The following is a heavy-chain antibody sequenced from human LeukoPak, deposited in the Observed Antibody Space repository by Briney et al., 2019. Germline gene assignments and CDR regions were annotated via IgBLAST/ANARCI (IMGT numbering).Heavy chain of an antibody. CDR2: IYSGGST. J-gene: IGHJ4*02. CDR1: GFTVSSNY. V-gene: IGHV3-53*01. D-gene: IGHD3-22*01. CDR3: ARLDDMAFDY. Sequence: GGSLRLSCAASGFTVSSNYMSWVRQAPGKGLEWVSVIYSGGSTYCADSVKGRFTISRDNSKNTLYLQMNSLRAEDTAVYYCARLDDMAFDYWGQGTLVTVSS.